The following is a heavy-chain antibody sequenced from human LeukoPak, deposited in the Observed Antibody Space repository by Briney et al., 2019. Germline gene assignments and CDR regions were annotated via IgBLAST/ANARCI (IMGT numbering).Heavy chain of an antibody. Sequence: GGSLRLSCAASGFTFSSYAMHWVRQAPGKGLEWVAVISYDGNDKYYADSVRGRFTISRDTSKNTVYVQLNNLRAEDTAVYYCAKDRLSRHSGTCPDYWGQGTLVTVSS. D-gene: IGHD1-26*01. CDR2: ISYDGNDK. CDR3: AKDRLSRHSGTCPDY. J-gene: IGHJ4*02. CDR1: GFTFSSYA. V-gene: IGHV3-30*04.